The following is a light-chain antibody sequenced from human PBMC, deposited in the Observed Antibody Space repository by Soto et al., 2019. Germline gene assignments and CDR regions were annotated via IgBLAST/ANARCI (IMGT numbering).Light chain of an antibody. V-gene: IGLV2-14*01. CDR1: SSDVGGYKY. Sequence: QSALTQPASVSGSPGQSITISCTGTSSDVGGYKYVSWYQQHSGKAPKLMIYEVSNRPSGVSNRFSGSKSGTSASLAINGLQAEDEAHYYCQSYDNSLSGSWVFGGGTKLTVL. CDR2: EVS. CDR3: QSYDNSLSGSWV. J-gene: IGLJ3*02.